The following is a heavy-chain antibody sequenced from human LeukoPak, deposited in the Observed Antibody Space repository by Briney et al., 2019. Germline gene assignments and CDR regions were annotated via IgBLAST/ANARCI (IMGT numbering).Heavy chain of an antibody. CDR2: IYTGGTT. J-gene: IGHJ4*02. V-gene: IGHV3-53*01. CDR1: GFSVSSNY. Sequence: GGSLRLSCAASGFSVSSNYVSWVRQAPGKGLEWVPVIYTGGTTHYAPSVMGRFTISRDDSQNTVHLHMSGLRDEDTALYYCAREGRFQSFDYWGQGTLVAVSS. CDR3: AREGRFQSFDY.